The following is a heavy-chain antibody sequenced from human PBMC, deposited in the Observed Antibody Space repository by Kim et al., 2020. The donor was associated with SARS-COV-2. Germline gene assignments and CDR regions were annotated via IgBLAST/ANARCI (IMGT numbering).Heavy chain of an antibody. V-gene: IGHV1-58*02. Sequence: SVKVSCKASGFTFIGSAMQWVRQARGQRLEWIGWIVVGSGNTNYAQEFQERVTITRDMSTRTAYMELSSLRSEDTAVYYCAAVRDGSGGSCYYDGLSWF. D-gene: IGHD2-15*01. CDR2: IVVGSGNT. CDR1: GFTFIGSA. CDR3: AAVRDGSGGSCYYDGLSWF. J-gene: IGHJ5*01.